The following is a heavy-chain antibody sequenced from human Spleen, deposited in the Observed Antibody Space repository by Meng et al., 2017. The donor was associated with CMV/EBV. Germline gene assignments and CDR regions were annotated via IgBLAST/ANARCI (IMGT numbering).Heavy chain of an antibody. D-gene: IGHD6-6*01. CDR1: GDSINSGVPF. J-gene: IGHJ4*01. Sequence: CTVSGDSINSGVPFWSLIRQPPGKGLEWIGYISFTGNTYYKPSLKSRITISLDTSNNQFSLNLRSVSAGDTAVYYCARYLTSHSFDSWGHGTLVTVSS. CDR2: ISFTGNT. V-gene: IGHV4-30-4*08. CDR3: ARYLTSHSFDS.